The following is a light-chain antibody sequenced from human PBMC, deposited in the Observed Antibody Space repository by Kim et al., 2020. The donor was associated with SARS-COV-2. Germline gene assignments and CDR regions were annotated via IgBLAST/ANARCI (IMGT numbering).Light chain of an antibody. J-gene: IGKJ2*02. Sequence: ASVGDRVTSTCRASQGVSSYLAWYQQKAGKAPKLLIYAASTLQSGVPSRFSGSGSGTEFTLTVSSLQPEDFAIYYCLQVNSIPRTFGQGTKLEI. CDR2: AAS. CDR1: QGVSSY. CDR3: LQVNSIPRT. V-gene: IGKV1-9*01.